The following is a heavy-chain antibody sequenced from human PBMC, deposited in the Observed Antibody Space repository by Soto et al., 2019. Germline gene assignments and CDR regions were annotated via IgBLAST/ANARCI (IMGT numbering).Heavy chain of an antibody. D-gene: IGHD6-13*01. CDR2: IYYSGST. CDR1: GGSVRSSTYY. CDR3: TRHEGGAAADRPLDY. J-gene: IGHJ4*02. V-gene: IGHV4-39*01. Sequence: QLRLQESGPGLVKSSETLSLTCTVSGGSVRSSTYYWGWIRQSPGKGLEWIGSIYYSGSTHNNTSLKSRVTMSVDTYTNQFSLKLMSVTAADTAIYYCTRHEGGAAADRPLDYWGQGTLVTVSS.